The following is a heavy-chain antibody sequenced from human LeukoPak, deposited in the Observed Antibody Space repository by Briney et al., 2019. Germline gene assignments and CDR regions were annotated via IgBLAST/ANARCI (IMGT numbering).Heavy chain of an antibody. Sequence: GGSLRLSCAASGFTFSSYSMNWVRQAPGKGLEWVSSISSSSSYIYYADSVKGRFTISRDNAKNSLYLQMNSLRAEDTAVYYCASHNSHPNWFDPWGQGTLVTVSS. J-gene: IGHJ5*02. CDR2: ISSSSSYI. V-gene: IGHV3-21*01. CDR3: ASHNSHPNWFDP. CDR1: GFTFSSYS. D-gene: IGHD5-24*01.